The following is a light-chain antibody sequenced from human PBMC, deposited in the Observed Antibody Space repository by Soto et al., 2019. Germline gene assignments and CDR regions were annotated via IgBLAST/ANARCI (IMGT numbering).Light chain of an antibody. CDR3: KQDSNWRLT. Sequence: EIVLTQSPATLSLSPGERATLSCRASQSVSSYLAWYQQKPGQAPRLLIYDASNRATGIPARFSGSGSGTDFTLTISSLQPEDFAGSYGKQDSNWRLTFDGGTKVESK. CDR2: DAS. V-gene: IGKV3-11*01. CDR1: QSVSSY. J-gene: IGKJ4*01.